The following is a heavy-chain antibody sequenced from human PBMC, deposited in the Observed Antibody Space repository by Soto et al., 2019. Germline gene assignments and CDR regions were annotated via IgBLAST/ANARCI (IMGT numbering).Heavy chain of an antibody. CDR1: GFRFRNHA. J-gene: IGHJ4*02. CDR3: AKGGESTSRLSHDY. D-gene: IGHD3-10*01. V-gene: IGHV3-23*01. CDR2: ISASGGGT. Sequence: EVQLLESGGGLVQPGGSLRLSCAVSGFRFRNHAMSWVRQGPGKGLEWVSAISASGGGTLYADSVRGRFTISRDNTDDKLYLQMNSLSADDAATYYCAKGGESTSRLSHDYWGQGTLVTVS.